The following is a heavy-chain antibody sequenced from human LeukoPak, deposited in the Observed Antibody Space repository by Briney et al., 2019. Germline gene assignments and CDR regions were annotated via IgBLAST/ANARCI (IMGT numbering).Heavy chain of an antibody. CDR3: AKAARSSDTSVLRFLEWLLTD. Sequence: EASVRASCKTSGYTFTDDYIHWVRQAPGLGLEWMGSVNPRRGDTSFARKFQGRVTMSSDTSISTVYMDLSSLRSDDTAVYFCAKAARSSDTSVLRFLEWLLTDWGQGTLVIVSS. CDR2: VNPRRGDT. V-gene: IGHV1-2*02. D-gene: IGHD3-3*01. J-gene: IGHJ4*02. CDR1: GYTFTDDY.